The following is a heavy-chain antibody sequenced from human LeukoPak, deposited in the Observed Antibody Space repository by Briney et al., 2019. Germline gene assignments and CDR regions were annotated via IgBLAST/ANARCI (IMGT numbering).Heavy chain of an antibody. Sequence: ASVKVPCKASGYTFTGYYMHWVRQAPGQGLEWMGRINPNSGGTNYVQKFQGRVTMTRDTSISTAYMELSRLRSDDTAVYYCARGQHTPIQLWLAEGYYYGMDVWGQGTTVTVSS. CDR1: GYTFTGYY. J-gene: IGHJ6*02. CDR2: INPNSGGT. CDR3: ARGQHTPIQLWLAEGYYYGMDV. D-gene: IGHD5-18*01. V-gene: IGHV1-2*06.